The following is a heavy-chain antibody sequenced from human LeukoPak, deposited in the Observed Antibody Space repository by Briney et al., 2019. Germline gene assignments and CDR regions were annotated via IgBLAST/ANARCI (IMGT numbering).Heavy chain of an antibody. D-gene: IGHD3-10*02. CDR2: IHQDGSET. CDR3: AELGITMIGGV. Sequence: GGSLRLSCSASGFSFGNYWMSWVRQSPGKGLEWVATIHQDGSETYYVDSVRGRFTISRDNAKNSLYLQMNSLRAEDTAVYYCAELGITMIGGVWGKGTTVTISS. CDR1: GFSFGNYW. V-gene: IGHV3-7*01. J-gene: IGHJ6*04.